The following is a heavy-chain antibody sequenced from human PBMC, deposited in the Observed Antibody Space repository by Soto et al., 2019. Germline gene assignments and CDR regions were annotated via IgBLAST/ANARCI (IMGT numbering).Heavy chain of an antibody. J-gene: IGHJ6*02. CDR2: TRNKANSYTT. D-gene: IGHD2-2*01. Sequence: GGSLRLSCAASGFTFSDHYMDWVRQAPGKGLEWVGRTRNKANSYTTEYAASVKGRFTVSRDDSKNSLYLQMNSLKTEDTAVYYCARGGYCSSTSCRSDYYGMDVWGQGTKVTVSS. CDR1: GFTFSDHY. V-gene: IGHV3-72*01. CDR3: ARGGYCSSTSCRSDYYGMDV.